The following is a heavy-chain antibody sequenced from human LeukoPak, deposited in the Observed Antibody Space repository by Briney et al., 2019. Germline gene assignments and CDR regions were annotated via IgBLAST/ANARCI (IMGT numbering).Heavy chain of an antibody. CDR2: IDPSDSYT. D-gene: IGHD2-15*01. CDR3: ARLWGYRSGGSCSDY. J-gene: IGHJ4*02. CDR1: GYSFTSYW. Sequence: GESLKISCKGSGYSFTSYWISWVRQMPGKGLEWMGRIDPSDSYTNYSPSFQGHVTISADKSISTAYLQWSSLKASDTAMYYCARLWGYRSGGSCSDYWGQGTLVTVSS. V-gene: IGHV5-10-1*01.